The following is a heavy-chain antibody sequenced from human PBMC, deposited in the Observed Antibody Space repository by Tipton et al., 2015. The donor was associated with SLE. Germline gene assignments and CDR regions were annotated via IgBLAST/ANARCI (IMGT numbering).Heavy chain of an antibody. CDR3: ARGELYWSFDL. D-gene: IGHD1-26*01. Sequence: LRLSCAVYGGSFSGYYWSWIRQPPGKGLEWIGEINHSGSTNYNPSLKSRVTISVDTSKNQFSLKLSSVTAADTAVYYCARGELYWSFDLWGCGTLVTVSS. CDR1: GGSFSGYY. V-gene: IGHV4-34*01. J-gene: IGHJ2*01. CDR2: INHSGST.